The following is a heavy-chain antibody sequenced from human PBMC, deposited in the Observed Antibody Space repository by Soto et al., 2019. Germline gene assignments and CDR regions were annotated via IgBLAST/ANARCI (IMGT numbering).Heavy chain of an antibody. Sequence: EVQLVESGGGLVRPGGSLRLSCAASGFTLSTYWMHWVRHAPGKGLVWVSRISSDGSSTTYADSVKGRFTISRDNAKNTLFLQMNSLRTEDTAVYYCARALGYISGSAYWGQGTLVTVSS. CDR1: GFTLSTYW. CDR3: ARALGYISGSAY. CDR2: ISSDGSST. J-gene: IGHJ4*02. V-gene: IGHV3-74*01. D-gene: IGHD6-19*01.